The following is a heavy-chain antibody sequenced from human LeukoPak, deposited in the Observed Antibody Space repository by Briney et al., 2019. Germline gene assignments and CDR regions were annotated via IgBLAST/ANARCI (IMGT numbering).Heavy chain of an antibody. CDR2: IKQDGSER. CDR3: ARAGSHWHYVY. CDR1: GFTFSGFS. D-gene: IGHD3-10*01. Sequence: GGSLRLSCAASGFTFSGFSMSWVRQSPTKGLGWVANIKQDGSERYYVDSVKGRFTISRDNAKNSLSLQMNNLRVEDTAVYYCARAGSHWHYVYWGQGTVVTVSS. J-gene: IGHJ4*02. V-gene: IGHV3-7*01.